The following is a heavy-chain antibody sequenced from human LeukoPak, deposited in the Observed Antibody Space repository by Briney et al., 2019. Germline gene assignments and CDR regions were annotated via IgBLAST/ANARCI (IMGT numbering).Heavy chain of an antibody. CDR2: IYSTGST. CDR3: ASAREYCINSNCYEYFQD. CDR1: GLPVRPSS. J-gene: IGHJ1*01. V-gene: IGHV3-53*01. Sequence: GGSLRLSCAASGLPVRPSSMSWVRQAPGKGPEWVSVIYSTGSTYYEDSVNGRFTISRDTSKSTVHLQLNRLRVEDTAVYYCASAREYCINSNCYEYFQDWGQGTLVTVSS. D-gene: IGHD2-2*01.